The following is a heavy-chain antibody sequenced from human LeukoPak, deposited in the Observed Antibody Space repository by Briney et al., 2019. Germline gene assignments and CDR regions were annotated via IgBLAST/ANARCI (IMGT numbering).Heavy chain of an antibody. CDR2: INHSGST. CDR1: GGSFSGYY. V-gene: IGHV4-34*01. Sequence: SETLSLTCAVYGGSFSGYYWSWIRQPPGKGLEWIGEINHSGSTNYNPSLKSRVTISVDTSKNQFSLKLSSVTAADTAAYYCARAASGWFGELFRGGWFDPWGQGTLVTVSS. CDR3: ARAASGWFGELFRGGWFDP. D-gene: IGHD3-10*01. J-gene: IGHJ5*02.